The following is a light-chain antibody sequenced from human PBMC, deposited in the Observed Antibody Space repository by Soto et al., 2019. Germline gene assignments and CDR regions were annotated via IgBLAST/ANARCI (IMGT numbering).Light chain of an antibody. CDR3: LQDNDWPLST. Sequence: VMTQSPATLSVSPGERATLSCWASETVATNLAWYQQKPGQAPRLLISGASTRAAGISDRFRGSGSGTEFTLTISSLRSEDSGIYYCLQDNDWPLSTFGQGTRLEIK. V-gene: IGKV3-15*01. J-gene: IGKJ5*01. CDR2: GAS. CDR1: ETVATN.